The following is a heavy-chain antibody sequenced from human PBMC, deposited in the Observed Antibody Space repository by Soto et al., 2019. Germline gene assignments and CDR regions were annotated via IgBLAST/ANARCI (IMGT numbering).Heavy chain of an antibody. Sequence: PPETLSLTCTVSGGSVSSGSYQWTWIRQPPGKGLEWIGYIHVSGSTNDNPSLKGRVTMSIDTSKNQFSLKLSSVTAADAAVYYCARDGHGMDVWGQGTKVTVSS. CDR2: IHVSGST. CDR3: ARDGHGMDV. CDR1: GGSVSSGSYQ. V-gene: IGHV4-61*01. J-gene: IGHJ6*02.